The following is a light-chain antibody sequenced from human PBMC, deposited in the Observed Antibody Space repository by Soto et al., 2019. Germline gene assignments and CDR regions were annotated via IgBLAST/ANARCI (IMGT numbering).Light chain of an antibody. CDR1: QSVSSN. Sequence: EIVMTQSPATLSVSPGERVTLSCRASQSVSSNLAWYQQQPGQAPRLLIYGASTRATDIPSRFSGSGSGTKFTLTITSLQSEDFAVYYCQQYNNWPPITFGQGTRLEIK. J-gene: IGKJ5*01. V-gene: IGKV3-15*01. CDR2: GAS. CDR3: QQYNNWPPIT.